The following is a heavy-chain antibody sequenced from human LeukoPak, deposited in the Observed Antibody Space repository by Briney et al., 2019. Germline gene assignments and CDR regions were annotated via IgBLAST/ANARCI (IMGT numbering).Heavy chain of an antibody. CDR1: GYTFTSYD. CDR2: ISAYNGNT. J-gene: IGHJ4*02. Sequence: GASVKVSCKASGYTFTSYDISWVRQAPGQGLEWMGWISAYNGNTNYAQKLQGRVTMTTDTSTSTAYMELRSLRSDDTAVYYCARDKIISDTVTGEFDYWGQGTLVTVSS. CDR3: ARDKIISDTVTGEFDY. D-gene: IGHD4-17*01. V-gene: IGHV1-18*01.